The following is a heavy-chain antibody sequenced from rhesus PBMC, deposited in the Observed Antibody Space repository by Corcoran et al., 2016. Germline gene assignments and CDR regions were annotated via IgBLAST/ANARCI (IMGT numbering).Heavy chain of an antibody. CDR2: ISGSGGST. D-gene: IGHD6-13*01. V-gene: IGHV4-173*01. CDR3: ARVGYSSWSGYFDL. CDR1: GGSISSNY. J-gene: IGHJ2*01. Sequence: QLQLQESGPGLVKPSETLSLTCAVSGGSISSNYWSWTRQTPGRVLEWIGRISGSGGSTDYNPSLKTRVTISTDTSKNRFSLQLSSVTAADTAVYYCARVGYSSWSGYFDLWGPGTPITISS.